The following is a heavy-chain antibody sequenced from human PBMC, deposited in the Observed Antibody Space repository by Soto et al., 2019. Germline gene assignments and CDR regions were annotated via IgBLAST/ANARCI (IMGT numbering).Heavy chain of an antibody. CDR1: GFTFSSYG. CDR3: ARVYGDQIRYYYYYGMDV. Sequence: GGSLRLSCAASGFTFSSYGMHWVRQAPGKGLEWVAVIWYDGSNKYYADSVKGRFTISRDNSKNTLYLQMNSLRAEDTAVYYCARVYGDQIRYYYYYGMDVWGQGTTVTVSS. CDR2: IWYDGSNK. J-gene: IGHJ6*02. D-gene: IGHD4-17*01. V-gene: IGHV3-33*01.